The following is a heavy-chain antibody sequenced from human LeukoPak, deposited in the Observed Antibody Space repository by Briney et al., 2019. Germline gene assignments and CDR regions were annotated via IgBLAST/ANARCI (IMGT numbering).Heavy chain of an antibody. J-gene: IGHJ3*01. CDR1: GYSFTNYW. V-gene: IGHV5-51*01. Sequence: GESLKISCKGSGYSFTNYWIGWVRQMPGKGLEWMGIIYPGDSDTRYSPSFQGQVTISVDKSISTAYLQWSSLKASDTAIYYCARPAIAAAFYAFDVWGQGTMATVSS. CDR2: IYPGDSDT. CDR3: ARPAIAAAFYAFDV. D-gene: IGHD6-13*01.